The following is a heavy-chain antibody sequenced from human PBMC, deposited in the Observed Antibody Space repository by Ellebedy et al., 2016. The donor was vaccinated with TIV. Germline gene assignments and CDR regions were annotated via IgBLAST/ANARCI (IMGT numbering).Heavy chain of an antibody. D-gene: IGHD4-17*01. CDR2: VNPISGNT. V-gene: IGHV1-8*01. CDR3: ARAPGHGDYTTDY. Sequence: AVSVKVSCKASGYIFTNYDINWVRQATGQGLEWMGWVNPISGNTGYAPKFRGRVTITMNASTNTASMEMSSLTSEDTAVYYCARAPGHGDYTTDYWGQGTLVTVSS. J-gene: IGHJ4*02. CDR1: GYIFTNYD.